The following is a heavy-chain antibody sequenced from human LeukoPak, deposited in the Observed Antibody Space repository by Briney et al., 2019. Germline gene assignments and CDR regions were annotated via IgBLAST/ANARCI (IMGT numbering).Heavy chain of an antibody. J-gene: IGHJ4*02. D-gene: IGHD3-3*01. CDR1: GGSFSGYY. V-gene: IGHV4-34*01. CDR2: INHSGST. CDR3: TRAYWIGFHFDS. Sequence: KPSETLSLTCAVYGGSFSGYYWSWIRQPPGKGLEWIGEINHSGSTNYNPSLKSRVTISVDTSKNQFSLKLSSVTAADTAVYYCTRAYWIGFHFDSWGQGILVSVSS.